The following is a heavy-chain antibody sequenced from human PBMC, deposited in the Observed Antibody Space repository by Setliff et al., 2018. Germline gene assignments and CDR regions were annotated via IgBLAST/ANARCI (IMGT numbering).Heavy chain of an antibody. CDR3: AREGVDTRSSTDYRYYMDV. D-gene: IGHD5-18*01. Sequence: SVKVSCKASGYTFTSYGFSWVRQAPGQGLEWRGGTIPVFGTTDYSQKFQGRVTIITDESTSTAYMELSSLTSDDTAVYYCAREGVDTRSSTDYRYYMDVWGQGTTVTVSS. V-gene: IGHV1-69*05. CDR2: TIPVFGTT. CDR1: GYTFTSYG. J-gene: IGHJ6*03.